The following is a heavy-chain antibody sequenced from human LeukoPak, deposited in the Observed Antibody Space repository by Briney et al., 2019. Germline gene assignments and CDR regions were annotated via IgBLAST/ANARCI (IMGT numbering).Heavy chain of an antibody. CDR2: IRCDGSNK. CDR1: GFTFSSYG. J-gene: IGHJ4*02. CDR3: AKDLNGDYRGFFDY. D-gene: IGHD4-17*01. Sequence: GGSLRLSCAASGFTFSSYGMHWVRQAPGKGLEWVAFIRCDGSNKYYADSVKGRFTISRDNSKNTLYLQMNSLRAEDTAVYYCAKDLNGDYRGFFDYWGQGTLVTVSS. V-gene: IGHV3-30*02.